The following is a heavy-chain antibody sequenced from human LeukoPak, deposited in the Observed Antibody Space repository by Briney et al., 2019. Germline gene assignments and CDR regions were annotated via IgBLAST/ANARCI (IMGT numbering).Heavy chain of an antibody. CDR2: IIPIFGTA. CDR3: SFDCSSTSCYQDY. V-gene: IGHV1-69*05. Sequence: SVKVSCKASGGTFSCYAISWVRQAPGQGLEWMGGIIPIFGTANYAQKFQGRVTITTDESTSTAYMELSSLRSEDTAVYYCSFDCSSTSCYQDYWGQGTLVTVSS. D-gene: IGHD2-2*01. J-gene: IGHJ4*02. CDR1: GGTFSCYA.